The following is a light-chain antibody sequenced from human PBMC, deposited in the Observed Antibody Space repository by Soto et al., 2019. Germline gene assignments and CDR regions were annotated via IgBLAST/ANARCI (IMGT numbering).Light chain of an antibody. V-gene: IGKV3-11*01. CDR2: DAS. CDR3: QHRSNWPPT. CDR1: QSVSHY. Sequence: IVLTQSPATLSLSPGEKATLSCRASQSVSHYLAWYQQKPGQAPRFIMYDASKRAAGIPARFSGSGSGTDFTLTISSREAEDFAVYYCQHRSNWPPTFGGGTKVEIK. J-gene: IGKJ4*01.